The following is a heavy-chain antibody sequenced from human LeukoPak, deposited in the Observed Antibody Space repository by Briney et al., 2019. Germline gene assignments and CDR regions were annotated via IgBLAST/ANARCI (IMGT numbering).Heavy chain of an antibody. J-gene: IGHJ3*02. CDR1: GFTFSTYG. CDR3: AKEVYYYDSSGYSVGGFDM. V-gene: IGHV3-30*18. CDR2: ISYDGSNK. D-gene: IGHD3-22*01. Sequence: GGSLRLSCAASGFTFSTYGMHWVRQAPGKGLEWVAVISYDGSNKYYADSVKGRFTISRDNSKNTLYLQMNSLRAEDTAVYYCAKEVYYYDSSGYSVGGFDMWGQGTMVTVSS.